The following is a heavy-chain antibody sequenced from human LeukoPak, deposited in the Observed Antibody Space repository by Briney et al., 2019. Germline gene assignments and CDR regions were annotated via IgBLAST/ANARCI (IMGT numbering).Heavy chain of an antibody. CDR2: IIPILGIA. V-gene: IGHV1-69*04. CDR3: ARSGKSRNRPLIDAFDI. J-gene: IGHJ3*02. D-gene: IGHD1-14*01. CDR1: GGTFSSYA. Sequence: GASVKVSCKASGGTFSSYAISWVRQAPGQGLEWMGRIIPILGIANYAQKFHGRVTITADKSTSTAYMELSSLRSEDTAVYYCARSGKSRNRPLIDAFDIWGQGTMVTVSS.